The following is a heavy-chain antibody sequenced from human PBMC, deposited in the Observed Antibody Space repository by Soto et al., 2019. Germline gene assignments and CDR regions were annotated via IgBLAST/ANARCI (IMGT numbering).Heavy chain of an antibody. V-gene: IGHV4-30-4*01. D-gene: IGHD3-22*01. CDR3: ARDMYYYDSSGYRPYYYYGMDV. CDR1: GGSISSGDYY. J-gene: IGHJ6*02. Sequence: QVQLQESGPGLVKPSQTLSLTCTVSGGSISSGDYYWSWIRQPPGKGLEWIGYIYYSGSTYYNPSLKSRVTIAVDTSKNQFSLKLSSVTAADTAVYYCARDMYYYDSSGYRPYYYYGMDVWGQGTTVTVSS. CDR2: IYYSGST.